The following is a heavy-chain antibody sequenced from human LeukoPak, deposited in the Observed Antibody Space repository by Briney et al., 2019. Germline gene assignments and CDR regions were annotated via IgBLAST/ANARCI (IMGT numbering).Heavy chain of an antibody. V-gene: IGHV1-2*06. D-gene: IGHD2-2*01. CDR1: GYTFPGYY. Sequence: EASVKVPCRVFGYTFPGYYMHWVRRAPGKACEGMGRINPNSGGTNSAQKSQGRVTMTRDTPISTAYMELRTLRSHDTPVYYLAKGSWYQLLFADWGQGTLVTVSS. CDR3: AKGSWYQLLFAD. CDR2: INPNSGGT. J-gene: IGHJ4*02.